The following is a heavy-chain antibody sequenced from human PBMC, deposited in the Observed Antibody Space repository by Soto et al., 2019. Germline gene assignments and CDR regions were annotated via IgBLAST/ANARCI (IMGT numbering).Heavy chain of an antibody. CDR3: AAGGSGYSAN. J-gene: IGHJ4*02. CDR2: IKTDGTYA. D-gene: IGHD3-22*01. CDR1: GFTFSTYW. Sequence: EVQLVESGGDLVQPGGSLRLSCAASGFTFSTYWMHWVRQAPCKGLLWVSRIKTDGTYATYADSLKGRFTISRDNANNTLYLQLNSMRVDDAAVYYCAAGGSGYSANWGQGTMVTVSS. V-gene: IGHV3-74*01.